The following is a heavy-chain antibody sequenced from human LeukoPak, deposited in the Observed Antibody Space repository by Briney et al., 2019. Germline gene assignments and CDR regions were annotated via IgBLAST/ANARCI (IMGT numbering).Heavy chain of an antibody. V-gene: IGHV4-59*01. CDR2: IYYSGST. J-gene: IGHJ4*02. CDR3: AREQNWGYGDYGGFDY. Sequence: SETLSLTCTVSGGSISSYYWSWIRHPPGKGLEAIGYIYYSGSTNYNPSLKSRVTISVDTSKNQFSLKLSSVTAADTAVYYCAREQNWGYGDYGGFDYWGQGTLVTVSS. CDR1: GGSISSYY. D-gene: IGHD4-17*01.